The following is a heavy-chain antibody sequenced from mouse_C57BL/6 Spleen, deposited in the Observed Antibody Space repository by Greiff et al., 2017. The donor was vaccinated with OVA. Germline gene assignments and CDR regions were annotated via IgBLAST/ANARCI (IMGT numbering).Heavy chain of an antibody. J-gene: IGHJ4*01. V-gene: IGHV1-15*01. CDR1: GYTFTDYE. D-gene: IGHD2-4*01. CDR2: IDPETGGT. Sequence: QVQLKESGAELVRPGASVTLSCKASGYTFTDYEMHWVKQTPVHGLEWIGAIDPETGGTAYNQKFKGKAILTADKSSSTAYMELRSLTSEDSAVYYCTRWGDYPLYAMDYWGQGTSVTVSS. CDR3: TRWGDYPLYAMDY.